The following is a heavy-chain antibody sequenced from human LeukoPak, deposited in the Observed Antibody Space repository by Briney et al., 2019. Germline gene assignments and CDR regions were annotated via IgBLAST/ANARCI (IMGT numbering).Heavy chain of an antibody. D-gene: IGHD1-26*01. CDR1: GPSASIRSSF. J-gene: IGHJ4*01. Sequence: PSPTCPLAGPSASIRSSFSGWIRQPPGKGLEWIGSIYYGGSTHYNPSLKSRVTMSVDTSKNRFSLKLTSVTAADTAVYYCARLVGATPPDYWGQGSLVTVSS. CDR3: ARLVGATPPDY. V-gene: IGHV4-39*07. CDR2: IYYGGST.